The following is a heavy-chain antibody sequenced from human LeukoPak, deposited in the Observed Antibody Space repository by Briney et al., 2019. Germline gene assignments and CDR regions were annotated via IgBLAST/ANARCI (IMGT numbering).Heavy chain of an antibody. D-gene: IGHD4-17*01. Sequence: SVRVSCKASGYTFTSYYMHWVRQAPGQGLEWMGIINPSDGITSYAQKFQGRVTMTRDTSTSTVYMELSSLRSEDTAVYYCARAYSTVTTTDYWGQGTLGTVS. J-gene: IGHJ4*02. V-gene: IGHV1-46*01. CDR1: GYTFTSYY. CDR3: ARAYSTVTTTDY. CDR2: INPSDGIT.